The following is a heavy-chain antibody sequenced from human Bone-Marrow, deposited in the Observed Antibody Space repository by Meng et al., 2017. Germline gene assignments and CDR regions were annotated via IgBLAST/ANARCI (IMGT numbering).Heavy chain of an antibody. V-gene: IGHV7-4-1*02. D-gene: IGHD6-19*01. Sequence: ASVTVSCKASGYTFTRYAMNWVRQAPGQGLAWMGWINTNTGNPTYAQGFTGRFVFSLDTAVSTAYLQISSLKAEDTAVYYCARVGYSSGWSQYYFDYWGQGTLVTVSS. CDR1: GYTFTRYA. CDR2: INTNTGNP. CDR3: ARVGYSSGWSQYYFDY. J-gene: IGHJ4*02.